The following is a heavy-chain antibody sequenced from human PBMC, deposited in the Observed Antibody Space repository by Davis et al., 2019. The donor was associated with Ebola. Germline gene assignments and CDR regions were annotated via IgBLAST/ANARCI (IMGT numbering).Heavy chain of an antibody. V-gene: IGHV3-21*01. CDR2: ISSSSSYI. D-gene: IGHD3-10*01. Sequence: PGGSLRLSCAASGFTFSSYSMNWVRQAPGKGLEWVSSISSSSSYIYYADSVKGRFTISRDNAKNSLYLQMNSLRAEDTAVYYCAGPMVQGVNPFDVWGQGTTVTVSS. J-gene: IGHJ6*02. CDR3: AGPMVQGVNPFDV. CDR1: GFTFSSYS.